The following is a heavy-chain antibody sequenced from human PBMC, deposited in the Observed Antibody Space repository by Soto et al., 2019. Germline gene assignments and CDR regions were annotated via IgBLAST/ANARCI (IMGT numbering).Heavy chain of an antibody. J-gene: IGHJ6*02. Sequence: QVQLVQSGAEVKKPGSSVKVSCKASGGTFSTHAIIWVRQAPGQGLAWMGGIIPISSTTYYAQKFQGRVTLTADHFSTTAYMELSSLSSEDTAVYYCARGYCSGGNCYSGMDVWGQGTTVTVSS. V-gene: IGHV1-69*01. CDR1: GGTFSTHA. CDR3: ARGYCSGGNCYSGMDV. D-gene: IGHD2-15*01. CDR2: IIPISSTT.